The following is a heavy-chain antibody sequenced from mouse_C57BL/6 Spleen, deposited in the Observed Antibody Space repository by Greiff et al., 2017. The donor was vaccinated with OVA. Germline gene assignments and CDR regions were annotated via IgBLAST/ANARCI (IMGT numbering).Heavy chain of an antibody. CDR3: AKYDYGGWFAY. D-gene: IGHD2-4*01. Sequence: EVQGVESGGGLVKPGGSLKLSCAASGFTFSDYGMHWVRQAPEKGLEWVAYISSGSSTIYYADTVKGRFTISRDNAKNTLFLQMTSLRSEDTAMYYCAKYDYGGWFAYWGQGTLVTVSA. V-gene: IGHV5-17*01. CDR1: GFTFSDYG. CDR2: ISSGSSTI. J-gene: IGHJ3*01.